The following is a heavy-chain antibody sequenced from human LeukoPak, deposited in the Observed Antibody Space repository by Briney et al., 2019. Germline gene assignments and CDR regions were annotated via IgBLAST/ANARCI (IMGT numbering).Heavy chain of an antibody. CDR3: ARHPIERSLGGVPDWFDP. D-gene: IGHD3-3*01. V-gene: IGHV4-39*07. CDR2: IHYTGST. CDR1: GGSIDSGDYY. Sequence: SETLSLTCTVSGGSIDSGDYYWGWVRQPPGKGLECIASIHYTGSTYYDPSLKSRVTLSVDTSKNQFSLSLYSVTAADTAIYYCARHPIERSLGGVPDWFDPWGQGTLVTVSS. J-gene: IGHJ5*02.